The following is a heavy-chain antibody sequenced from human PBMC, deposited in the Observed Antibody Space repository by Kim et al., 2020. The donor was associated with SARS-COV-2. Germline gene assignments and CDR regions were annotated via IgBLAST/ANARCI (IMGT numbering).Heavy chain of an antibody. CDR1: GGSISSGGYY. CDR2: IYYSGST. Sequence: SDTLSLTCTVSGGSISSGGYYWSWIRQHPGKGLEWIGYIYYSGSTYYNPSLKSRVTLSVDTSKNQFSLNLSSVTASATAVYYCARVISGGMVRGVIIVTWCQGTLVTVSS. D-gene: IGHD3-10*01. J-gene: IGHJ5*02. CDR3: ARVISGGMVRGVIIVT. V-gene: IGHV4-31*03.